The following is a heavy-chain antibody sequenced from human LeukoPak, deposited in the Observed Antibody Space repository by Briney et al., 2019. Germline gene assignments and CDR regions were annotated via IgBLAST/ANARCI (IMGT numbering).Heavy chain of an antibody. J-gene: IGHJ3*01. Sequence: GGSPRLSCAASGFTFSSYGMHWVRQAPGKGLEWLAFVSYDGSKKYYSDSVKGRFTISRDNSKNTLYLQMNSLRAEDTAVYYCASELAYCGDDCYSAFDVWGQGTMVTVSS. CDR3: ASELAYCGDDCYSAFDV. V-gene: IGHV3-30*03. CDR1: GFTFSSYG. CDR2: VSYDGSKK. D-gene: IGHD2-21*02.